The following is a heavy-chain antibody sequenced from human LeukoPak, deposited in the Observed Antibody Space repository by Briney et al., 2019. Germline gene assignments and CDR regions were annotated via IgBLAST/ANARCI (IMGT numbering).Heavy chain of an antibody. CDR1: RLTFNSYS. CDR3: ARASGDIVETATMGSY. J-gene: IGHJ4*02. Sequence: GGCLRLSCAGSRLTFNSYSMNGVRPARGKGLAGVSCISSSSSSIYYADSVKGRFTISRDNAKNSLYLQMNSLRAEDTAVYYCARASGDIVETATMGSYWGQGTLVTVSS. D-gene: IGHD5-18*01. V-gene: IGHV3-21*01. CDR2: ISSSSSSI.